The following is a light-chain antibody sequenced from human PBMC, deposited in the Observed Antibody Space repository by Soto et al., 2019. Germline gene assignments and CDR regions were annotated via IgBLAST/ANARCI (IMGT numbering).Light chain of an antibody. CDR3: QAWDSSAGWV. J-gene: IGLJ3*02. CDR1: KLGDKY. Sequence: ELTQPPSVSVSPGQTASITCSGDKLGDKYACWYQQKPGQSPVLVIYQDSKRPSGIPERFSGSNSGNTATLTISGTQAMDEADYYCQAWDSSAGWVFGGGTKLTVL. CDR2: QDS. V-gene: IGLV3-1*01.